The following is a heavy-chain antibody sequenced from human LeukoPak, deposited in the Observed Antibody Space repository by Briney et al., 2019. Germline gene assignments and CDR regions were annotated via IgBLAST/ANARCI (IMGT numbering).Heavy chain of an antibody. CDR1: GYTFTGYY. D-gene: IGHD3-22*01. J-gene: IGHJ1*01. V-gene: IGHV1-2*02. CDR3: AGRTVTPYYHDSSGFHLQY. Sequence: ASVKVSCKASGYTFTGYYMHWVRQAPGQGLEWMGWINPNSGGTNYAQKFQGRVTMTRDTSISTAYMELSRLRSDDTAVYYCAGRTVTPYYHDSSGFHLQYWGQGTLVTVSS. CDR2: INPNSGGT.